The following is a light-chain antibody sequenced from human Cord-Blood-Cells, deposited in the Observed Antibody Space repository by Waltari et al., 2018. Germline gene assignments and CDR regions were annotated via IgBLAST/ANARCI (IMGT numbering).Light chain of an antibody. CDR3: QQYYSTPWT. V-gene: IGKV4-1*01. J-gene: IGKJ1*01. CDR1: QSVLYSSNNKNY. Sequence: DIVMTQSPVSLAVSLGERATINCKSSQSVLYSSNNKNYLAWYQQKPGQPPKLLIYWASTRDSGVPARFSGSGSGTDFTLTISSLQAEDVAVYYCQQYYSTPWTFGQGTKVEIK. CDR2: WAS.